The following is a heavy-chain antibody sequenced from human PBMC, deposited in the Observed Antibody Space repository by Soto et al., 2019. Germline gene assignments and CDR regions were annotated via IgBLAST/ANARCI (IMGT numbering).Heavy chain of an antibody. CDR1: GFTFSSYA. D-gene: IGHD3-16*01. J-gene: IGHJ5*02. CDR3: ARGIEAPIMT. Sequence: QVQLVESGGGVVQPGRSLRLSCAASGFTFSSYAMHWVRQAPGKGLEWVAVISYDGSNKYYADSVKGRFTISRDNSKNTLYLQMNSLRAEDTAVYYCARGIEAPIMTWGQGTLVTVSS. CDR2: ISYDGSNK. V-gene: IGHV3-30-3*01.